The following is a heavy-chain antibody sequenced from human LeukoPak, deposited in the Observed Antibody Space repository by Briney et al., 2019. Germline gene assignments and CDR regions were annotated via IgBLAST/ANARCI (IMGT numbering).Heavy chain of an antibody. CDR1: GFTFSSNA. CDR2: ITGNGGRT. Sequence: GGSLRLSCAASGFTFSSNAMSWVRQAPGKGLEWVSVITGNGGRTDYADSVKGRFTISRDNSKNTLSLQMNSLRAEDTAVYYCAKYDGSGYDERFDYWGQGTLVTVSS. J-gene: IGHJ4*02. CDR3: AKYDGSGYDERFDY. D-gene: IGHD5-12*01. V-gene: IGHV3-23*01.